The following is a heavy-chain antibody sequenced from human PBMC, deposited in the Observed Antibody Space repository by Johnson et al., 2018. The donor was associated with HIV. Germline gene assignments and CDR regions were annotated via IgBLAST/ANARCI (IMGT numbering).Heavy chain of an antibody. CDR3: AREAGSECYSPWRPDAFES. CDR2: IHYDGSNK. J-gene: IGHJ3*02. V-gene: IGHV3-33*01. CDR1: GFTFSSYG. Sequence: QVQLVESGGGVVQPGRSLRLSCTASGFTFSSYGMHWVRQAPGKGLEWVAFIHYDGSNKYYADSVKGRFTISRDNSKNTLYLQMNSLRAEDTALYYCAREAGSECYSPWRPDAFESCGQGTMGTVSS. D-gene: IGHD3-10*01.